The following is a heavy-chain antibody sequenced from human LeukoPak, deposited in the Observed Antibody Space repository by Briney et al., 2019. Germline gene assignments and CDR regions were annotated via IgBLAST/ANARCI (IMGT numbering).Heavy chain of an antibody. J-gene: IGHJ3*02. Sequence: ASVKVSCKASGYTFTSYGISWVRQAPGQGLEWMGGIIPIFGTANYAQKFQGRATITADESTSTAYMELSSLRSEDTAVYYCARGYCSSTSCYNDAFDIWGQGTMVTVSS. CDR1: GYTFTSYG. V-gene: IGHV1-69*13. CDR3: ARGYCSSTSCYNDAFDI. D-gene: IGHD2-2*01. CDR2: IIPIFGTA.